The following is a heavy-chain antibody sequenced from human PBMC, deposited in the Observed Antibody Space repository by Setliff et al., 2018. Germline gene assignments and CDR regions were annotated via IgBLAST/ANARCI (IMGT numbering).Heavy chain of an antibody. J-gene: IGHJ2*01. CDR3: ARLWGSYDFWSGYYIDWYFEL. Sequence: PSETLSLTCTVSGGSISSSSYYWGWIRQPPGKGLEWIGSIYYSGSTYYNPSLKSRVTISVDTSKNQFSLKLSSVTAADTAVYYCARLWGSYDFWSGYYIDWYFELWGRGTLVTVSS. CDR2: IYYSGST. CDR1: GGSISSSSYY. D-gene: IGHD3-3*01. V-gene: IGHV4-39*01.